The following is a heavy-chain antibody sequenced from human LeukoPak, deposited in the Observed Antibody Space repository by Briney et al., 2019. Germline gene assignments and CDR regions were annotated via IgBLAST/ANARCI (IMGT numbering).Heavy chain of an antibody. CDR1: GYTFTSYG. CDR3: ARTENWFDP. V-gene: IGHV1-18*01. Sequence: ASVKVPCKASGYTFTSYGISWVRQAPGQGLEWMGWISAYNGNTNYAQKFQGRVTITADKSTSTAYMELSSLRSEDTAVYYCARTENWFDPWGQGTLVTVSS. J-gene: IGHJ5*02. CDR2: ISAYNGNT.